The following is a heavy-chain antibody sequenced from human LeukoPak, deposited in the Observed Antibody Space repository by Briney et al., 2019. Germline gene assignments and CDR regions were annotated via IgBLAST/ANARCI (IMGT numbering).Heavy chain of an antibody. D-gene: IGHD2-2*01. V-gene: IGHV4-34*01. Sequence: PSETLSLTCAVYGGTFSGYYWSWIRQPPGKGLEWVGEINHSGSTNYNPSLKSRVTISVDTSKNQYSLKLSSVTAADTAVYYCARGIVPAAVAKTFDYWGQGTLVPVSS. J-gene: IGHJ4*02. CDR2: INHSGST. CDR1: GGTFSGYY. CDR3: ARGIVPAAVAKTFDY.